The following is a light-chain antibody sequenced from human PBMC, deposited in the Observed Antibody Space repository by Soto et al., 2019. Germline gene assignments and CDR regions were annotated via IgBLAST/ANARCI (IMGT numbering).Light chain of an antibody. V-gene: IGKV3D-20*01. CDR1: QSVSSSY. J-gene: IGKJ2*01. Sequence: EIVLTQSPATLSLSPGERATLSCGASQSVSSSYLSCYQQKPGLAPRLLIYDASSRPTAILVRFSGSGSGTDFTLTILRLEPADFAVYYCQQDRSSPYTFGQGTKLEIK. CDR3: QQDRSSPYT. CDR2: DAS.